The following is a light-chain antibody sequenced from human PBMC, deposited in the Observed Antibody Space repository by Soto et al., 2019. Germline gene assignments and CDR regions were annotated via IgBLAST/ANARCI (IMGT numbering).Light chain of an antibody. CDR3: QQYGHSPRT. CDR2: GAS. V-gene: IGKV3-20*01. Sequence: EIVLTQSPGTLSLSPGERATLSCRASQSVSSTYLIWYQQKPGQAPRLLIYGASTRATGIPARFSGSGSGTDFTLTISRLEPEDFAVYYCQQYGHSPRTFGQGTKVDI. J-gene: IGKJ1*01. CDR1: QSVSSTY.